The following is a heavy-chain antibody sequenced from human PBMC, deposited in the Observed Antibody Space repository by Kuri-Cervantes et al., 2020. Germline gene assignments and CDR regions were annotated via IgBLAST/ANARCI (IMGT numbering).Heavy chain of an antibody. CDR1: GYSISDDYY. D-gene: IGHD3-10*01. J-gene: IGHJ4*02. CDR2: IYHSGST. V-gene: IGHV4-38-2*02. CDR3: AREPVSGFDY. Sequence: GSLRLSCAVSGYSISDDYYWGWIRQSPGKGLEWFGMIYHSGSTYYNPSLKSRVTISLDTSKNQFSLKLNTVTPADTAVYFCAREPVSGFDYWGRGILVTVSS.